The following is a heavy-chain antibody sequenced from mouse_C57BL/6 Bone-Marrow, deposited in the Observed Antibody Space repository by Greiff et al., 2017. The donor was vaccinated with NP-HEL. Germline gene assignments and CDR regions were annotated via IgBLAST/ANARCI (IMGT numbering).Heavy chain of an antibody. D-gene: IGHD1-1*01. CDR3: ARGYYYGSGNY. CDR2: INPSTGGT. V-gene: IGHV1-42*01. CDR1: GYSFTGYY. J-gene: IGHJ2*01. Sequence: VQLQQSGPELVKPGASVKISCKASGYSFTGYYMNWVKQSPEKSLEWIGEINPSTGGTTYNQKFKAKATLTVDKSSSTAYMQLKSLTSEDSAVYYCARGYYYGSGNYWGQGTTLTVSS.